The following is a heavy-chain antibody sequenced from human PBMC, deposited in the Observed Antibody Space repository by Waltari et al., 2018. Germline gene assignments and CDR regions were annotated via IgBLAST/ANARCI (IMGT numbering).Heavy chain of an antibody. V-gene: IGHV4-34*01. CDR3: ARGSPITMVRGVIPHYYYYGMDV. CDR2: INHSGST. Sequence: QVQLQQWGAGLLKPSETLSLTCAVHGGSFSGHYWSWIRQPPGKGLEWIGEINHSGSTNYNPSLKSRVTISVDTSKNQFSLKLSSVTAADTAVYYCARGSPITMVRGVIPHYYYYGMDVWGQGTTVTVSS. J-gene: IGHJ6*02. D-gene: IGHD3-10*01. CDR1: GGSFSGHY.